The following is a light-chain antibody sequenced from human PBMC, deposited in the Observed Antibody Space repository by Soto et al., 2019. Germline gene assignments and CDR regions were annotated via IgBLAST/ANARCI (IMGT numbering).Light chain of an antibody. CDR2: EVS. CDR3: SSYAGSNNSYA. Sequence: QSVLTQPPSASGSPGQSVTISCTGTSSDVGGYNYVSWYQQHPGKAPKLMIYEVSKRPSGVPDRFSGSKSGNTASLTVSGLQAEDEADYYCSSYAGSNNSYAFGTGTKVTVL. J-gene: IGLJ1*01. CDR1: SSDVGGYNY. V-gene: IGLV2-8*01.